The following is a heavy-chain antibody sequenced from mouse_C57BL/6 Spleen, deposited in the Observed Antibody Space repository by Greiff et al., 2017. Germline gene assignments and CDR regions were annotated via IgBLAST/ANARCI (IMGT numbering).Heavy chain of an antibody. CDR2: IYPGDGDT. CDR1: GYAFSSSW. J-gene: IGHJ1*03. V-gene: IGHV1-82*01. Sequence: LQESGPELVKPGASVKISCKASGYAFSSSWMNWVKQRPGKGLEWIGRIYPGDGDTNYNGKFKGKATLTADKSSSTAYMQLSSLTSEDSAVYFCARGATGTSWYFDVWGTGTTVTVSS. D-gene: IGHD4-1*02. CDR3: ARGATGTSWYFDV.